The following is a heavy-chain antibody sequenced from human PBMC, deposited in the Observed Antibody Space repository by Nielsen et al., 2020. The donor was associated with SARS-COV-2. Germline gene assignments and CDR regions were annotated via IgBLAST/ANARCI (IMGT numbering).Heavy chain of an antibody. D-gene: IGHD3-10*01. CDR1: GFTFLIFS. J-gene: IGHJ4*02. CDR3: ERGGRWFGEVWFDY. V-gene: IGHV3-21*01. CDR2: ISRSSRYI. Sequence: GGSLRLSCSASGFTFLIFSMNWVPQAPGKGLEWFSSISRSSRYIYYADSVKGRFTISRDNAKNSLYLQMNSLRAEDTAVYYCERGGRWFGEVWFDYWGQGTLVTVSS.